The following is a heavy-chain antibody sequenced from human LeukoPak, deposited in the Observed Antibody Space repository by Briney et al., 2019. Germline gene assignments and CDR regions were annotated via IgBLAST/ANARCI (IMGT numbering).Heavy chain of an antibody. V-gene: IGHV1-8*03. D-gene: IGHD3-3*01. CDR1: GYTFTSYD. Sequence: ASVKVSCKASGYTFTSYDINWVRQATGQGLEWMGWMSPNSGNTGYAQKFQGRVTITRNTSISTAYMELSSLRSEDTAVYYCARGSDLSVWSGYFYYYYYMDVWGKGTTVTVSS. CDR2: MSPNSGNT. CDR3: ARGSDLSVWSGYFYYYYYMDV. J-gene: IGHJ6*03.